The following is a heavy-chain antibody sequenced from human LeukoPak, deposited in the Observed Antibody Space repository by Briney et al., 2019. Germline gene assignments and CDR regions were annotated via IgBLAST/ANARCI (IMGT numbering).Heavy chain of an antibody. Sequence: PGGSLRLSCAASGFTFSSYWMHWVRQAPGKGLVWVSRINSDGSSTSYADSVKGRFTISRDNAKNTLYPQMNSLRAEDTAVYHCAKDLAVAGDYYMDVWGKGTTVTVSS. D-gene: IGHD6-19*01. CDR2: INSDGSST. CDR3: AKDLAVAGDYYMDV. CDR1: GFTFSSYW. V-gene: IGHV3-74*01. J-gene: IGHJ6*03.